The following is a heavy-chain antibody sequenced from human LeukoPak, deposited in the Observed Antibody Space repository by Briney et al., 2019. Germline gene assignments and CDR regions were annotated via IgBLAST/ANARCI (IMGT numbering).Heavy chain of an antibody. CDR2: ISYDGSNK. CDR1: GFTFSSYA. V-gene: IGHV3-30-3*01. Sequence: PGGSLRLSCAASGFTFSSYAMHWVRQAPGKGLEWVAVISYDGSNKYYADSVKGRFTISRDNSKNTLYLQMNSLRAEDTAVYYCARVVGLRSVPNQYFDYWGQGTLVTVSS. CDR3: ARVVGLRSVPNQYFDY. J-gene: IGHJ4*02. D-gene: IGHD5-12*01.